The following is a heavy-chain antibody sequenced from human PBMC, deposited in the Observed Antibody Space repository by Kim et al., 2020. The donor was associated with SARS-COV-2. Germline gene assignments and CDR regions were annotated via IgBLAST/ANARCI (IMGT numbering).Heavy chain of an antibody. J-gene: IGHJ4*02. CDR3: AKARVWLLPNPNHRDGYYFDY. CDR2: IWYDGSNK. D-gene: IGHD3-22*01. CDR1: GFTFSSYA. V-gene: IGHV3-33*06. Sequence: GGSLRLSCAASGFTFSSYAMHWVRQAPGKGLEWVAVIWYDGSNKYYADSVKGRFTISRDNSKNTLYLQMNSLRAEDTAVYYCAKARVWLLPNPNHRDGYYFDYWGQGTLVTVSS.